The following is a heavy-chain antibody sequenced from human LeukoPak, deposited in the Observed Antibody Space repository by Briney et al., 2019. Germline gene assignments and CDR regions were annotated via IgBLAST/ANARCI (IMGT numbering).Heavy chain of an antibody. Sequence: PGGSLRLSCAASGFTVSSNYMSWVRQDPGKGLEWVSGIIGGAGGTYYADSVKGRFTISRDNSKNTLYLQMNSLRAEDTAVYYCTHGSMYQLDYWGQGTLVTVSS. CDR1: GFTVSSNY. V-gene: IGHV3-23*01. CDR3: THGSMYQLDY. J-gene: IGHJ4*02. D-gene: IGHD2-2*01. CDR2: IIGGAGGT.